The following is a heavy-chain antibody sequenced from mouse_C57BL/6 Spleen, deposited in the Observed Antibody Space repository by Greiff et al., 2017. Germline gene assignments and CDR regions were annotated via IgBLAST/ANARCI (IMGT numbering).Heavy chain of an antibody. J-gene: IGHJ2*01. D-gene: IGHD3-3*01. CDR3: ARRGLDFEG. V-gene: IGHV1-54*01. Sequence: VQLLQSGAELVRPGTSVTLSCKASGYAFTNYLIEWVKQRPGHGLEWIGVINPESGGTNYNEKFKGKATLTADKSSSTAYMQLSSLTSEDSAVYCCARRGLDFEGWGQGATVTVS. CDR1: GYAFTNYL. CDR2: INPESGGT.